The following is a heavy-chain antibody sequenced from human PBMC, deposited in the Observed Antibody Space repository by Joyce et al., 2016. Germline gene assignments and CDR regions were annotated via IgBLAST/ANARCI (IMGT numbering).Heavy chain of an antibody. V-gene: IGHV4-34*04. CDR2: VNDRGST. Sequence: QVQLQEWGAGLLKPSETLSLTCAVYGGSLSGYYWSWIRQAPGMGLEWIGEVNDRGSTHNNPSIKSRATTSMDTSKNQFSLRLTTVTAADTAVYFCARARRGIILARGEMGEYLQHWGRGTVVIVSS. CDR3: ARARRGIILARGEMGEYLQH. D-gene: IGHD3-10*01. J-gene: IGHJ1*01. CDR1: GGSLSGYY.